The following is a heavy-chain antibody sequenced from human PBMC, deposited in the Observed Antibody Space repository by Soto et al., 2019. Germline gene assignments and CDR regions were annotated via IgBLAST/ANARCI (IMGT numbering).Heavy chain of an antibody. J-gene: IGHJ5*02. CDR1: GYTFTSYG. V-gene: IGHV1-18*01. Sequence: QVQLVQSGAEVKKPGASVKVSCKASGYTFTSYGISWVRQAPGQGLEWLGRISAYNGNTKYAQKLQGRVTMTTDTSTSTAYMELRSLRSDDTAVYYCARDRGYNWNYDWFDPWGQGTLVTVSS. CDR3: ARDRGYNWNYDWFDP. D-gene: IGHD1-7*01. CDR2: ISAYNGNT.